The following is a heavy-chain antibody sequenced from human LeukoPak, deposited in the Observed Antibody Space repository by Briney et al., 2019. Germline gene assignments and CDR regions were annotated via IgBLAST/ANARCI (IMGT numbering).Heavy chain of an antibody. CDR3: ARHQGDGYNRKSR. Sequence: GGSLRLSCAASGFTVSSNYMSWVRQAPGKGLEWVSVIYSGGSTYYADSVKGRFTISRDNSKNTLYLQMNSLRAEDTAVYYRARHQGDGYNRKSRWGQGTLVTVSS. V-gene: IGHV3-53*01. CDR1: GFTVSSNY. J-gene: IGHJ4*02. CDR2: IYSGGST. D-gene: IGHD5-24*01.